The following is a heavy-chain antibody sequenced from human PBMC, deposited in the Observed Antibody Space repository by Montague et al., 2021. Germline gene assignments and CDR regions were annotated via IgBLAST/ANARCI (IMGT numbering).Heavy chain of an antibody. D-gene: IGHD3-16*01. CDR3: ARDREHTYERFFHP. V-gene: IGHV4-59*01. CDR1: GGSISTYH. CDR2: THYNGTINT. Sequence: SETLSLTCTVSGGSISTYHWIWLRQPPGKGLEWIGETHYNGTINTNYNPSLKSRVTISVDKSNNQFSLKLSSVTAADTAVYYCARDREHTYERFFHPWGQGTLVTVSS. J-gene: IGHJ5*02.